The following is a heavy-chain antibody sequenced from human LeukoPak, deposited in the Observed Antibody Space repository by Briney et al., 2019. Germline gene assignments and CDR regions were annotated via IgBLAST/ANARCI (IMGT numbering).Heavy chain of an antibody. CDR2: IYGGGNI. Sequence: PGGPLRLSCAASGFTVSSNYMKWLRQAPGKGLEWVSVIYGGGNIYYADSVKGRFTISRDNSKNTLYLQMNSLRAEDTAVYYCARGAGYNYPYYFDFGGQETLVTVST. CDR1: GFTVSSNY. J-gene: IGHJ4*02. V-gene: IGHV3-53*01. D-gene: IGHD5-24*01. CDR3: ARGAGYNYPYYFDF.